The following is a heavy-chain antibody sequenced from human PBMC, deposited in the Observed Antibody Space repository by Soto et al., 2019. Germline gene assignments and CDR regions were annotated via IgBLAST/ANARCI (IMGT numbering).Heavy chain of an antibody. Sequence: QITLKESGPTLVKPTQTLTLTCTFSGFSLSSSDVGVGWIRQPPGKALEWLALIYWDDDKRYSPSLKSRLTITKDTSRNQVVLTVTNLDPVDTATYYCVRALGGGNSAYFDYWGQGTLVTVSS. D-gene: IGHD2-21*02. CDR2: IYWDDDK. CDR1: GFSLSSSDVG. CDR3: VRALGGGNSAYFDY. J-gene: IGHJ4*02. V-gene: IGHV2-5*02.